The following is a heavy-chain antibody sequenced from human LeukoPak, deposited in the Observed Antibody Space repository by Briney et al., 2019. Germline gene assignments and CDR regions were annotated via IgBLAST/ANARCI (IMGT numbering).Heavy chain of an antibody. CDR1: GFSFSYHY. D-gene: IGHD1-26*01. CDR2: IYSSGSTI. J-gene: IGHJ4*02. CDR3: VREKSGTYYAFDY. Sequence: GGSLRLSCAASGFSFSYHYMSWIRQAPGKGLEWVAYIYSSGSTIFYADSVKGRFTISRDNAKNSLYLQMNSLRAEDTALYYCVREKSGTYYAFDYWGQGTLVTVPS. V-gene: IGHV3-11*01.